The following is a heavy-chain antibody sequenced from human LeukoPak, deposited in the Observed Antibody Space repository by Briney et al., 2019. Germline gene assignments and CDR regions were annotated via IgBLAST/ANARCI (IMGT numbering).Heavy chain of an antibody. J-gene: IGHJ4*02. CDR2: ISTSASSI. CDR3: VRVKGGWLGEKTYDY. CDR1: GFTFSDYY. Sequence: GGSLRLSCAGSGFTFSDYYMSWIRQTPGKGLEWLAYISTSASSIDYADSVKGRFTVSRDNGKNSLFLQMNSLRAEDTAIYYCVRVKGGWLGEKTYDYLGQGTLVTVSP. D-gene: IGHD5-24*01. V-gene: IGHV3-11*01.